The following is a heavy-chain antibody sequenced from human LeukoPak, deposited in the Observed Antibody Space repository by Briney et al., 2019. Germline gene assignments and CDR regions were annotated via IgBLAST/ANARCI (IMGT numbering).Heavy chain of an antibody. D-gene: IGHD6-19*01. CDR2: ISYDGSNK. V-gene: IGHV3-30*18. CDR1: GFTFSRYG. CDR3: AKPSSRGPYYYYGMDV. Sequence: GGSLRLSCAAPGFTFSRYGMHWVRQAPGKGLEWVAVISYDGSNKYYADSVKGRFTISRDNSKNTLYLQMNSLRPEDTAVYYCAKPSSRGPYYYYGMDVWGQGTTVTVSS. J-gene: IGHJ6*02.